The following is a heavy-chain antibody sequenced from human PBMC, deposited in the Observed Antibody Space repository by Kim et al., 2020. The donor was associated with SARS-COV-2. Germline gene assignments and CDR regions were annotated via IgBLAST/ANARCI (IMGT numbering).Heavy chain of an antibody. CDR2: IYYSGST. Sequence: SETLSLTCTVSGGSISSYYWSWIRQPPGKGLEGFGNIYYSGSTNYNPSLKSRVTISVDTSKNQFSLKLSSVTAADTAVYYCARVDIAAAGQVSYYYYGMDVWGQGTTVTVSS. D-gene: IGHD6-13*01. J-gene: IGHJ6*02. V-gene: IGHV4-59*01. CDR1: GGSISSYY. CDR3: ARVDIAAAGQVSYYYYGMDV.